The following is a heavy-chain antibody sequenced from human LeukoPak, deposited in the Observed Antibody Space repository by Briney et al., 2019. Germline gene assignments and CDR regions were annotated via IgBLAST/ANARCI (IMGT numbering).Heavy chain of an antibody. CDR2: IWYDGSNK. CDR1: GFTLSSYG. CDR3: ARSGELWAFDI. V-gene: IGHV3-33*01. D-gene: IGHD3-16*01. Sequence: GGSLRLSCAASGFTLSSYGMHWVRQAPGKGLEWVAVIWYDGSNKYYADSVKGRFTISRDNSKNTLYLQMNSLRAEDTAVYYCARSGELWAFDIWGQGTMVTVSS. J-gene: IGHJ3*02.